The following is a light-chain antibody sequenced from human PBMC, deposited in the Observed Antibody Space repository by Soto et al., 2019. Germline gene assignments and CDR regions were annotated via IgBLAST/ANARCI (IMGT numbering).Light chain of an antibody. J-gene: IGLJ1*01. CDR3: VSYTSSTTYV. CDR2: DVA. V-gene: IGLV2-14*03. Sequence: QPALTQPASVSDSPGQSITISCTGTSSDVGGSNFVSWYQQHPGKPPKLIIYDVANRPSGVSNRFSGSKSGSTASLIISRLQTEDEADYYCVSYTSSTTYVFGTGNKVTVL. CDR1: SSDVGGSNF.